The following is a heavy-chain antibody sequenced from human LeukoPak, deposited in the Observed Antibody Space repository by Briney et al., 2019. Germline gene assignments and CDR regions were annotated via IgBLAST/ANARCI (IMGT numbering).Heavy chain of an antibody. Sequence: GGSLRLSCAASGFTFRDFAMTWVRQAPGRGPEWVSTFSAGGNRTYYADSVKGRFIITRDNSKNTLYLQMNSLRAEDTAIYYCAKVLSKIYIYGPFDYWGQGSLVTVSS. J-gene: IGHJ4*02. CDR1: GFTFRDFA. CDR3: AKVLSKIYIYGPFDY. D-gene: IGHD3-10*01. CDR2: FSAGGNRT. V-gene: IGHV3-23*01.